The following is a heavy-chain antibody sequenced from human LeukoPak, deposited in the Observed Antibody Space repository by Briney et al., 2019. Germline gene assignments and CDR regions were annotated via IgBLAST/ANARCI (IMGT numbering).Heavy chain of an antibody. Sequence: SETLSLTCAVTGASISSWYWSWIRQPPGKGLEWIGNIHGSGNTNYNPSLKSRVSMSLDTSKNQVSLKLSSVTAADTAVYYCARDLGVPAAGGFDYWGQGTLVTVSS. CDR2: IHGSGNT. CDR1: GASISSWY. CDR3: ARDLGVPAAGGFDY. D-gene: IGHD6-13*01. J-gene: IGHJ4*02. V-gene: IGHV4-4*08.